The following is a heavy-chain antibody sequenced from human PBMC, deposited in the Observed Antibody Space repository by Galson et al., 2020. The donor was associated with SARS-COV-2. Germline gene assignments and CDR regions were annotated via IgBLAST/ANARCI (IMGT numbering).Heavy chain of an antibody. J-gene: IGHJ4*01. CDR3: IRDDDTLFNTRPHFGK. CDR1: GFTFNNYW. D-gene: IGHD2-21*01. CDR2: VSPDGSIT. Sequence: GGSLRLCCAASGFTFNNYWIHWVRQVPGKGLVWVSRVSPDGSITTYADFVKGRFIISRDNAKNTVSLRMNSLRSDDTAVYYCIRDDDTLFNTRPHFGKWGHGTLVTVPS. V-gene: IGHV3-74*01.